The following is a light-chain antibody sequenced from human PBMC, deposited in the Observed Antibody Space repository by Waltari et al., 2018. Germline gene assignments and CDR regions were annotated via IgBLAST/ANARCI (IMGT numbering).Light chain of an antibody. CDR3: QQYGSSPQWT. J-gene: IGKJ1*01. CDR2: HTS. CDR1: QTVSGNY. Sequence: DIVMTQSPGTLSLSPGEEASLSCRASQTVSGNYLAWYQHKPGQTPRLLIYHTSARAAGVPDRFRGSGSGTDFTLTISRLEPEDFAVYYCQQYGSSPQWTFGQGTKVEIK. V-gene: IGKV3-20*01.